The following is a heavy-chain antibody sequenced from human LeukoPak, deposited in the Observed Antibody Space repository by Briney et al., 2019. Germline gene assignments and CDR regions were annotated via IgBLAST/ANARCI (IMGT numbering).Heavy chain of an antibody. Sequence: KPSETLSLTCTVSGGAISTYYWSWIRQPPGKGLEWIGEINHSGSTNYNPSLKSRVTISVDTSKNQFSLKLSSVTAADTAVYYCARQSSGCTNGVCYRSDYYHYYMDVWGKGTTVTVSS. J-gene: IGHJ6*03. CDR2: INHSGST. CDR3: ARQSSGCTNGVCYRSDYYHYYMDV. CDR1: GGAISTYY. V-gene: IGHV4-34*01. D-gene: IGHD2-8*01.